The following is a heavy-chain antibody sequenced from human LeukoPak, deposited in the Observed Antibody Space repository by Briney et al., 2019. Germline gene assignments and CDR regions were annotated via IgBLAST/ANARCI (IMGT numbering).Heavy chain of an antibody. CDR1: GGSISTSNYY. D-gene: IGHD3-3*01. CDR3: ARERYDFWTLDSSHTVDY. Sequence: SETLSLTCTVSGGSISTSNYYWGWIRQPPGKGLEWIGSIYYSGSTYYNPSLKSRVTISVDTSKNQFSLKLSSVTAADTAVYYCARERYDFWTLDSSHTVDYWGQGTLVTVSS. J-gene: IGHJ4*02. V-gene: IGHV4-39*07. CDR2: IYYSGST.